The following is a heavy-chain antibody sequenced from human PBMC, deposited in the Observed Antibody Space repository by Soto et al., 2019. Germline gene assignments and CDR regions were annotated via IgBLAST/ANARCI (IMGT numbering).Heavy chain of an antibody. J-gene: IGHJ6*02. CDR2: VSPSGNT. V-gene: IGHV4-31*03. CDR3: ARDRGSYGMDV. Sequence: ASETLSLTCTVSGDSISGGYYWSWIRQHPGKGLEWIGYVSPSGNTYYNPSLNSRDSISIDTSKNHFSLEVSSVTAADTAVYYCARDRGSYGMDVWGQGTTVT. CDR1: GDSISGGYY.